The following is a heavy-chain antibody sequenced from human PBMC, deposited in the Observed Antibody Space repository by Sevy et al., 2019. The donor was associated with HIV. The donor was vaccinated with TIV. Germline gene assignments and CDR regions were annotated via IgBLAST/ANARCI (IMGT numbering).Heavy chain of an antibody. CDR1: GFTFNSYW. J-gene: IGHJ4*02. V-gene: IGHV3-7*04. CDR2: IKRDGSEK. CDR3: VRGGWGSPDY. Sequence: GGSLRLSCAASGFTFNSYWMTWVRQAPGKGLEWVANIKRDGSEKYYVDTVKGRFTISRDNAKNSMYLQMNSLRAEDTAVYYCVRGGWGSPDYWGQGTLVTVSS. D-gene: IGHD3-16*01.